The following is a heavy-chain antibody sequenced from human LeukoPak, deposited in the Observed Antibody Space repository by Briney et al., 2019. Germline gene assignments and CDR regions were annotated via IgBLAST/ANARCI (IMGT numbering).Heavy chain of an antibody. D-gene: IGHD2-2*01. CDR2: IYTSGST. V-gene: IGHV4-61*02. J-gene: IGHJ6*02. CDR3: ARAGGLSGYCSSTSCHAGVNYYYYGMDV. Sequence: PSQTLSLTCTVSGGSISSGSYYWSWIRQPAGRGLEWIGRIYTSGSTNYNPSLKSRVTISVDTSKNQFSLKLSSVTAADTAVYYCARAGGLSGYCSSTSCHAGVNYYYYGMDVWGQGTTVTVSS. CDR1: GGSISSGSYY.